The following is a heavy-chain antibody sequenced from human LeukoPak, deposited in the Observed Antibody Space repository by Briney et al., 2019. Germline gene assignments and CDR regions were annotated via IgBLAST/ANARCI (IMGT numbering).Heavy chain of an antibody. Sequence: SETLSLTCTVSGGSIRSYYWSWIRQPPGKGLEWIAYIYYSGSTNYNPSLKSRVTISVDTSKNQFSLKLSSVTAADTAVYYCARQGVNYDFWSGPNYYYYMDVWGKGTTVTVSS. V-gene: IGHV4-59*01. CDR3: ARQGVNYDFWSGPNYYYYMDV. D-gene: IGHD3-3*01. CDR2: IYYSGST. CDR1: GGSIRSYY. J-gene: IGHJ6*03.